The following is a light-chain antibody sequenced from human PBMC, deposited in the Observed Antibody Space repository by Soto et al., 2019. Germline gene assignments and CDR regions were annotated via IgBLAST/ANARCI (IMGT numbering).Light chain of an antibody. Sequence: QAALTQPASVYVSPGQSITIYGTGTSGGVGDYNFVSWYQQHSGKAPKLIIYEVRNRPSGVSNRFSGSKSGNTASLTISGLQAEDEADYYCTSYTSTSILYAFGTGTKVTVL. J-gene: IGLJ1*01. V-gene: IGLV2-14*01. CDR1: SGGVGDYNF. CDR3: TSYTSTSILYA. CDR2: EVR.